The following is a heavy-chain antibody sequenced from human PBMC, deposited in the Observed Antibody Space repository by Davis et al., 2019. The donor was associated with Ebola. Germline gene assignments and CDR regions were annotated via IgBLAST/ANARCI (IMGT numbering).Heavy chain of an antibody. Sequence: ASVKVSCKASGYTFTSYGISWVRQAPGQGLEWMGWISAYNGNTNYAQKFQGRVTMTRDTSTSTVYMELSSLRSEDTAVYYCAADLRRSAFDIWGQGTMVTVSS. V-gene: IGHV1-18*01. D-gene: IGHD2-15*01. CDR1: GYTFTSYG. CDR3: AADLRRSAFDI. J-gene: IGHJ3*02. CDR2: ISAYNGNT.